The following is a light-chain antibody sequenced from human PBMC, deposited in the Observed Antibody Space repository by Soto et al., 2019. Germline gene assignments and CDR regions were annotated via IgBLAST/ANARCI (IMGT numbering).Light chain of an antibody. CDR1: SSNIGAGYD. V-gene: IGLV1-40*01. J-gene: IGLJ1*01. Sequence: QSVLTQPPSVSGAPGQGVTISCTGSSSNIGAGYDVHWYQQLPRTAPKLLIYGSVNRPSGVPDRFSASKSGTSASLAITGLRPGDEADYYCQSYDSRLNGYVFGTGTKLTVL. CDR2: GSV. CDR3: QSYDSRLNGYV.